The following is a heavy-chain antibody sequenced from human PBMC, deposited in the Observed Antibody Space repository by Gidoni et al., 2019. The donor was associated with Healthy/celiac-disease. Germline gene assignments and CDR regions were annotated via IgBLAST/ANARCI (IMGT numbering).Heavy chain of an antibody. CDR1: GGSISSSNW. D-gene: IGHD3-22*01. CDR2: IDHSGST. V-gene: IGHV4-4*02. Sequence: QVQLQESGPGLVKPSGTLSLTSAVSGGSISSSNWWSWVRQPPGTGLEWIGEIDHSGSTNYNPSLKSRVTMSVDKSKNQFSLKLSSVTAADTAVYYCARDPQGDYYDSSGYNDAFDIWGQGTMVTVSS. CDR3: ARDPQGDYYDSSGYNDAFDI. J-gene: IGHJ3*02.